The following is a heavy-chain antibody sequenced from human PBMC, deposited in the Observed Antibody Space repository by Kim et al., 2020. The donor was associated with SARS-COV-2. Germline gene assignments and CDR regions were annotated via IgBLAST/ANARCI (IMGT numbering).Heavy chain of an antibody. CDR2: ITKRSTTI. V-gene: IGHV3-48*02. D-gene: IGHD3-16*01. CDR3: VRDRMGGAFDM. CDR1: GFTFSAYD. Sequence: GGSLRLSCATSGFTFSAYDMNWVRQAPGKGLEWLSCITKRSTTIYYADSVEGRFTISRDNAKNSLFLQMNSLRDEDTALYYCVRDRMGGAFDMWGQGTMVTVSS. J-gene: IGHJ3*02.